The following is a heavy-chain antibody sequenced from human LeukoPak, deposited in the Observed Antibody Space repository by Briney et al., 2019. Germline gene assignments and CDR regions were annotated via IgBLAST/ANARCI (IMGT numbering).Heavy chain of an antibody. Sequence: ASVKVSCKASGYTFTSYGISWVRQAPGQGLEWMGWISAYNGNTNYAQKLLGRVTMTTDTSTSTAYMELRSLRSDDTAVYYCARGGPYDYYYYYYMDVWGKGTTVTVSS. J-gene: IGHJ6*03. CDR3: ARGGPYDYYYYYYMDV. CDR2: ISAYNGNT. D-gene: IGHD3-16*01. CDR1: GYTFTSYG. V-gene: IGHV1-18*01.